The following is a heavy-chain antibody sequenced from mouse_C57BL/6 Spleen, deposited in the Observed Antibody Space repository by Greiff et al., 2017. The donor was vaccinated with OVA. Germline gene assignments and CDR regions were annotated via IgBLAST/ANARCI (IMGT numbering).Heavy chain of an antibody. CDR3: AIFTTVVATRYFDV. CDR1: GYTFTSSW. V-gene: IGHV1-64*01. D-gene: IGHD1-1*01. Sequence: VQLQQPGAELVKPGASVKLSCKASGYTFTSSWMHWVKQRPGQGLEWIGMIHPNSGSTNYNEKFKSKATLTVDKSSSTAYMQLSSLTSEDSAVYYGAIFTTVVATRYFDVWGTGTTVTVSS. CDR2: IHPNSGST. J-gene: IGHJ1*03.